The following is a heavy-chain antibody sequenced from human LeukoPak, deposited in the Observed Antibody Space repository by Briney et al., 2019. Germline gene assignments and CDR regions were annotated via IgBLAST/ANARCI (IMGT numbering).Heavy chain of an antibody. CDR3: AKMMSSVTYYYDSSGYWENSYFDY. V-gene: IGHV4-59*01. Sequence: SETLSLTCTVSGGSISSYYWSWIRQPPGKGLEWIGYIYYSGSTNYNPSLKSRVTISVDTSKNQFSLKLSSVTAADTAVYYCAKMMSSVTYYYDSSGYWENSYFDYWGQGTLVTVSS. D-gene: IGHD3-22*01. J-gene: IGHJ4*02. CDR1: GGSISSYY. CDR2: IYYSGST.